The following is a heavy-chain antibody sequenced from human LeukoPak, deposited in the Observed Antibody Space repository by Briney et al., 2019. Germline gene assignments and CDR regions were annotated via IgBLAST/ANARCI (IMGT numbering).Heavy chain of an antibody. CDR3: ARDRSFSPLRVTGLFDY. D-gene: IGHD1-20*01. CDR2: ISYDGSNK. Sequence: GGSLRLSCAASGFTFSSYAMHWVRQAPGKGLEWVAVISYDGSNKYYADSVKGRFTISRDNSKNTLYLQMNSLRAEDTAVYYCARDRSFSPLRVTGLFDYWGQGTLVTVSS. J-gene: IGHJ4*02. CDR1: GFTFSSYA. V-gene: IGHV3-30-3*01.